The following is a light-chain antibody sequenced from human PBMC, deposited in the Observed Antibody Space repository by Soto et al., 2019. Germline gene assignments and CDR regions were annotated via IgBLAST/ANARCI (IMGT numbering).Light chain of an antibody. Sequence: ILVTQSPSSLSASDGDSGTITCRASQRVXRFLNWYEPKPGKAPNVLMSGQSYLKSGVPTRFIGSGSGTDFTLTISSLQPEYFSMYYCQQTYTTPEITFGQGTRLDIK. CDR3: QQTYTTPEIT. J-gene: IGKJ5*01. V-gene: IGKV1-39*01. CDR2: GQS. CDR1: QRVXRF.